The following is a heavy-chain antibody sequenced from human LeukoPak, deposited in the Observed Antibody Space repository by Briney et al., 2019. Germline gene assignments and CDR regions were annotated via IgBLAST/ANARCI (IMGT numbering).Heavy chain of an antibody. CDR1: GFTFSTAW. Sequence: GGCLRLSCAASGFTFSTAWMSWVRQAPGKGLEWVGQIKSKGAGGTTDYAAPVKGRFTISRDDSKSTVSLQMNSLKTEDTAIYYCTTEYYGSDYYWGQGTLVTVSS. V-gene: IGHV3-15*01. J-gene: IGHJ4*02. CDR3: TTEYYGSDYY. CDR2: IKSKGAGGTT. D-gene: IGHD3-10*01.